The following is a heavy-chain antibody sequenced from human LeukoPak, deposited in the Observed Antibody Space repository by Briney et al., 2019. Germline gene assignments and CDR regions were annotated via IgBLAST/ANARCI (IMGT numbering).Heavy chain of an antibody. CDR1: GGSISSGGYS. Sequence: PSETLSLTCAVSGGSISSGGYSWSWIRQPPGKGLEWIGYIYHSGSTYYNPSLKSRVTISVDRSKNQFSLKLSSVTAADTAVYSCARGVTYYYDSSGYQDAFDIWGQGTMVTVSS. D-gene: IGHD3-22*01. V-gene: IGHV4-30-2*01. CDR2: IYHSGST. J-gene: IGHJ3*02. CDR3: ARGVTYYYDSSGYQDAFDI.